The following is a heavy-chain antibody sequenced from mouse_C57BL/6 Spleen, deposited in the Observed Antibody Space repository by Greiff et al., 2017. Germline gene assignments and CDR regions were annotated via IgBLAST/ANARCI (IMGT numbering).Heavy chain of an antibody. CDR1: GYAFSSSW. Sequence: VKLQESGPELVKPGASVKISCKASGYAFSSSWMNWVKQRPGKGLEWIGRIYPGDGDTNYNGKFKGKATLTADKSSSTAYMQRSSLTSEDSAVYFCARPWFAYWGQGTLVTVSA. CDR2: IYPGDGDT. V-gene: IGHV1-82*01. J-gene: IGHJ3*01. CDR3: ARPWFAY.